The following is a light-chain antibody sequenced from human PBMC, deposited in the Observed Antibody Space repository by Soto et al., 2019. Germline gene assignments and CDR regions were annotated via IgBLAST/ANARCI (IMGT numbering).Light chain of an antibody. Sequence: DIQMTQSPSSLSASVGDRVTITCQASQDISNYLNWYQQKPGKAPKLLIYDASNLETGVPSRLSGSRSGTDFTFTISNLQPEDIATYYCQQYDNRPSITFGQGTRLEIK. J-gene: IGKJ5*01. V-gene: IGKV1-33*01. CDR3: QQYDNRPSIT. CDR1: QDISNY. CDR2: DAS.